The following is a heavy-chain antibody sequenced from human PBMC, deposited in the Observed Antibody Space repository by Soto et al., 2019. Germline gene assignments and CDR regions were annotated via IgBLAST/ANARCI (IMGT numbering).Heavy chain of an antibody. Sequence: GGSLRLSCAASGFTFDDYTMHWVRQAPGKGLEWVSLISWDGGSTYYADSVKGRFTISRDNSKNSLYLQMNSLRTEDTALYYCAKASSSSWSLAPYYYYGMDVWGQGTTVTVSS. CDR3: AKASSSSWSLAPYYYYGMDV. CDR1: GFTFDDYT. CDR2: ISWDGGST. J-gene: IGHJ6*02. V-gene: IGHV3-43*01. D-gene: IGHD6-13*01.